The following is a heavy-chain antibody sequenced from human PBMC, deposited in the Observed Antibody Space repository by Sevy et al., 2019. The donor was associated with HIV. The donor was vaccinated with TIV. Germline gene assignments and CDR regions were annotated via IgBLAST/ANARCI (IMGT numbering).Heavy chain of an antibody. CDR1: GFTFSSYW. CDR3: ATLEYFYDTSGYSSGDY. CDR2: IKQDGSEK. D-gene: IGHD3-22*01. Sequence: GGSLRLSCAASGFTFSSYWMSWVRQAPGKGLEWVANIKQDGSEKYYVDSVKGRFTISRDNAKNSLYLQMNSLRSEDTAVYYCATLEYFYDTSGYSSGDYWGQGTLVTVSS. J-gene: IGHJ4*02. V-gene: IGHV3-7*03.